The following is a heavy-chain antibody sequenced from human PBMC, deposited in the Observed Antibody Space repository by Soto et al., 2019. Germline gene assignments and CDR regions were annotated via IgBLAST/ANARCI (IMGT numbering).Heavy chain of an antibody. D-gene: IGHD3-3*01. V-gene: IGHV3-74*01. CDR2: INSDGSST. Sequence: GGSLRLSCAASGFTFSSYWMHWVRQAPGKGLVWVSRINSDGSSTSYADSVKGRFTISRDNAKNTLYLQMNSLRAEDTAVYYCARGGFDDFWSGYYSKQDDWGQGTLVTVSS. CDR1: GFTFSSYW. CDR3: ARGGFDDFWSGYYSKQDD. J-gene: IGHJ4*02.